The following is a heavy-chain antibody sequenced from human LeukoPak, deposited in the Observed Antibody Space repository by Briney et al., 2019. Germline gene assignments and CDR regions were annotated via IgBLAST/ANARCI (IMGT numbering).Heavy chain of an antibody. CDR3: ARSKDIVVVPAAYEFDY. CDR2: IYPGDSDT. J-gene: IGHJ4*02. D-gene: IGHD2-2*01. V-gene: IGHV5-51*01. CDR1: GYSFTSYW. Sequence: GESLKISCKGSGYSFTSYWIGWVRQMPGKGLEWMGIIYPGDSDTRYSPSLQGQVTISADKSISTAYLQWSSLKASDTAMYYCARSKDIVVVPAAYEFDYWGQGTLVTVSS.